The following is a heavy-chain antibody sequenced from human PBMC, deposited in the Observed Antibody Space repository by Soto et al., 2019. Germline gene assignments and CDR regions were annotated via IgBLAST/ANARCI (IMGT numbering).Heavy chain of an antibody. CDR3: AREDSIIIPAVSDF. D-gene: IGHD2-2*01. V-gene: IGHV3-21*01. CDR1: GFAFNNYG. J-gene: IGHJ4*02. CDR2: ISKSDYT. Sequence: GGSLRLSCTVSGFAFNNYGINWIRQAPGQGLEWVSSISKSDYTYYSDSLKGRFPLPRDNAKKSVSLQMNNLRVEDTAVYYCAREDSIIIPAVSDFWGQGNLVHVSS.